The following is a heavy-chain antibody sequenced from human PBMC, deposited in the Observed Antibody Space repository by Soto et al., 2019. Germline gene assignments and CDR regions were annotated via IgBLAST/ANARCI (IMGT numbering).Heavy chain of an antibody. V-gene: IGHV3-23*01. Sequence: GGSLRLSCATSGFNFSSHGMNWVRQAPGKGLEWVSAISGSGLSTYYTDSVKGRFTISRDNSKNTLHLEMNSLRAEDTAVYYCAKESVGGSYYSGLWGQGT. CDR1: GFNFSSHG. J-gene: IGHJ4*02. CDR3: AKESVGGSYYSGL. D-gene: IGHD1-26*01. CDR2: ISGSGLST.